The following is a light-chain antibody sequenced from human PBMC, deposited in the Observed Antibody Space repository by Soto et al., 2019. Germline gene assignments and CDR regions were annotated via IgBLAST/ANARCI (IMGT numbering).Light chain of an antibody. CDR1: SSDVGGYNH. V-gene: IGLV2-8*01. CDR2: EVD. CDR3: TSNTDSDSYV. J-gene: IGLJ1*01. Sequence: QSALTQPPSASGSPGQSVTISRTGSSSDVGGYNHVSWYQQHPGKAPKLVIYEVDKRPSGVPERFSGSKSGNTASLTVSGLQTEDEADYHCTSNTDSDSYVFGTGTKVTVL.